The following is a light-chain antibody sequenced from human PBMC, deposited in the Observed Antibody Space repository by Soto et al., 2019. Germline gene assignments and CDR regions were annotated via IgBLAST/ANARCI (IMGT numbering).Light chain of an antibody. CDR1: QHVSSSF. CDR2: GAS. V-gene: IGKV3-20*01. Sequence: VLTKSLGTLALSPRKRATLSCRASQHVSSSFLVWYQQKPGQAPRLLIYGASSRATGIPDRFSGSGSGTDFTLTINGLEPEDFAVYYCQQFSSYPLPFGGGSKVDVK. CDR3: QQFSSYPLP. J-gene: IGKJ4*01.